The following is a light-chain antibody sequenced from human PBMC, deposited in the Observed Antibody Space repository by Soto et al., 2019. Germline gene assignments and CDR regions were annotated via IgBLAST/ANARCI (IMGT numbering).Light chain of an antibody. Sequence: RVMTQSPDTLSVSPGERATLSCRASQTVRSNLAWYQQKPGQAPRLLIYAASTRATGIPARFIGNGSGTEFTLTISSLQSEDFAVYYCQHYGSSPGLTFGGGTK. CDR1: QTVRSN. V-gene: IGKV3D-15*01. CDR2: AAS. CDR3: QHYGSSPGLT. J-gene: IGKJ4*01.